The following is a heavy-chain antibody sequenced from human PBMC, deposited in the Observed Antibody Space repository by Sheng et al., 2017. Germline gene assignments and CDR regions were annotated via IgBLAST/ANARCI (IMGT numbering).Heavy chain of an antibody. CDR1: GGSISSYY. V-gene: IGHV4-59*01. CDR3: ARGLYDSSGYYVY. Sequence: QVQLQESGPGLVKPSETLSLTCTVSGGSISSYYWSWIRQPPGKGLEWIGYIYYSGSTNYNPSLKSRVTISVDTSKNQFSLKLSSVTAADTAVYYCARGLYDSSGYYVYWGQGTLVTVSS. D-gene: IGHD3-22*01. CDR2: IYYSGST. J-gene: IGHJ4*02.